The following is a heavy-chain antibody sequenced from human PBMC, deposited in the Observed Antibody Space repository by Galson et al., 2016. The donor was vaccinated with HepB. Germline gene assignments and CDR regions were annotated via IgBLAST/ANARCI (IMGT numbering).Heavy chain of an antibody. CDR2: IQPKSGGT. J-gene: IGHJ1*01. CDR3: AGAEYLSLPPQH. V-gene: IGHV1-2*02. Sequence: VKVSCKASRDTFTGYYIHWVRQAPGQGLEWMGWIQPKSGGTDSAQKFQGRVTMTRDMSINTVYMEMSRLGFDDTAVYYCAGAEYLSLPPQHWGQGTLVTVSS. CDR1: RDTFTGYY. D-gene: IGHD6-6*01.